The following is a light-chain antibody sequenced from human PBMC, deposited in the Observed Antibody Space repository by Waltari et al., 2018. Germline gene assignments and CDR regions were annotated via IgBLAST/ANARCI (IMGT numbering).Light chain of an antibody. Sequence: QSALTQPPSASGSPGQSVTISCTGTSSDIGGYYYVPWYQQHPGKAPKLMIYEVTERPSGVPDRFSGSKSGNTASLTVSGLRTEDEADYYCTSYSGSDTVIFGGGTKLTVL. CDR2: EVT. J-gene: IGLJ2*01. CDR1: SSDIGGYYY. V-gene: IGLV2-8*01. CDR3: TSYSGSDTVI.